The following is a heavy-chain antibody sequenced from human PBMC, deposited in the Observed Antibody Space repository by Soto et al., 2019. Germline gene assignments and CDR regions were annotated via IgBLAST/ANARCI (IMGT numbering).Heavy chain of an antibody. J-gene: IGHJ5*02. V-gene: IGHV3-21*01. D-gene: IGHD2-2*01. CDR2: ISIGSTYI. Sequence: EVQLVESGGGLVKPGGSLRLSCAASGFTFSGYGMNWVRQAPGKGLEWVSSISIGSTYIFYADSVKGRFTISRDDAKNSLYLQMNSRRAEDTAVYFCARSTRNWFDPWGQGTLVTVSS. CDR1: GFTFSGYG. CDR3: ARSTRNWFDP.